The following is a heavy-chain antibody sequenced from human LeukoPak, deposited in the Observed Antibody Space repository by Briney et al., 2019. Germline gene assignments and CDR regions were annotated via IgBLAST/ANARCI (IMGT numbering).Heavy chain of an antibody. V-gene: IGHV3-7*01. CDR3: AKDHYSSSYYFDY. D-gene: IGHD6-6*01. CDR2: IKQDESEK. Sequence: GGSLRLSCAASGFTFSSYWMSWVRQAPGKGLEWVANIKQDESEKYYLDSVKGRFTISRDNAKRSLYLQMNSLRAEDTAVYYCAKDHYSSSYYFDYWGQGTLVTVSS. J-gene: IGHJ4*02. CDR1: GFTFSSYW.